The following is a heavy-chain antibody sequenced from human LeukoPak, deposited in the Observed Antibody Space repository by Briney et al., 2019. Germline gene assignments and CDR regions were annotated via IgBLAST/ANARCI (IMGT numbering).Heavy chain of an antibody. CDR1: GFTFSSYG. Sequence: PGGSLRLSCAASGFTFSSYGMSWVRQAPGKGLEWVSAISRSGGSKYYADSVEGRFTISRDNAKNSLYLQMNSLRAEDTAVYYCARDSLELYSSSWYGYYYYYMDVWGKGTTVTVSS. CDR3: ARDSLELYSSSWYGYYYYYMDV. D-gene: IGHD6-13*01. J-gene: IGHJ6*03. CDR2: ISRSGGSK. V-gene: IGHV3-23*01.